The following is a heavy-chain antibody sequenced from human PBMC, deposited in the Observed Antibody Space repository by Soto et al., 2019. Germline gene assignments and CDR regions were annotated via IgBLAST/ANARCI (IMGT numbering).Heavy chain of an antibody. CDR2: INTDGIST. CDR3: ARGRGYQYYGMDV. CDR1: GFTFSSYW. J-gene: IGHJ6*02. V-gene: IGHV3-74*01. Sequence: GGSLRLSCAASGFTFSSYWMHWVRLAPGKGLVWVSRINTDGISTTYADSVKCRFTISRDKAKNTLYLQMNSLRADDTAVYYCARGRGYQYYGMDVWGQGTTVTVSS.